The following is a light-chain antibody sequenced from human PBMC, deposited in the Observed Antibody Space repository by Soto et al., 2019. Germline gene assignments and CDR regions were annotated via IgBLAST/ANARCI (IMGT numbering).Light chain of an antibody. J-gene: IGKJ5*01. Sequence: DIRMTQSPSSLSASVGDRVTLTCRASEDIISYLNWYQHKPGRAPTVLVYGATNLPSGVPSRFSGSGSGTEFTFTIRSLQPEDVATYFCQQSYRTPITFGQGTRLEIK. CDR2: GAT. CDR3: QQSYRTPIT. V-gene: IGKV1-39*01. CDR1: EDIISY.